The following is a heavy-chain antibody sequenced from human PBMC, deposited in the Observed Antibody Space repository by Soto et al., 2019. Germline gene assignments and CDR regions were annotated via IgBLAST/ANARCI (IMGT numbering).Heavy chain of an antibody. D-gene: IGHD3-10*01. Sequence: QVQLQESGPGLVKPSQTLSLTCTVSGGSISSGGYYWSWIRQHPGKGLEWIGYIYYSGSTYYNPSLKSRVTIAVDTSKNQFALKLSSLTAADTAVYYCARARSGSGSSRNADSDYWGQGTLGTVSS. CDR1: GGSISSGGYY. CDR3: ARARSGSGSSRNADSDY. J-gene: IGHJ4*02. CDR2: IYYSGST. V-gene: IGHV4-31*03.